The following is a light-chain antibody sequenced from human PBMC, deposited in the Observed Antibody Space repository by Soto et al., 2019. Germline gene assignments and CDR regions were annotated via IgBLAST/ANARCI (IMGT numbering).Light chain of an antibody. CDR1: QSISKY. V-gene: IGKV1-39*01. CDR2: ATS. CDR3: QQRDSTPPWT. Sequence: DIQMTQSPSSLSASVGDRVTITCRASQSISKYLSWFQQKPGKAPKLLIYATSSLQSGVPSRFSGSGSGTDFTLTISSMQPEDFATYYCQQRDSTPPWTFGQGTKVELK. J-gene: IGKJ1*01.